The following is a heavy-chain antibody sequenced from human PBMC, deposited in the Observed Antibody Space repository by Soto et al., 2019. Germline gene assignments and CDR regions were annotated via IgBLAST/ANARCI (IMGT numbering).Heavy chain of an antibody. D-gene: IGHD1-26*01. Sequence: SEPLSLTCTVSSDSISTYYLTWIRQSAGKGLEWIGRMSATGGAAYNPSLKSLLTLSRDTSKNELSLSLKFVTAADTAVYFCTRDQSGTPDIWGQGTMVTVSS. V-gene: IGHV4-4*07. CDR1: SDSISTYY. J-gene: IGHJ3*02. CDR3: TRDQSGTPDI. CDR2: MSATGGA.